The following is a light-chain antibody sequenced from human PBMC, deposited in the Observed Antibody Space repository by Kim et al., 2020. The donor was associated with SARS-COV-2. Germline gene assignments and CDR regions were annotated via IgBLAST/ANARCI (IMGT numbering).Light chain of an antibody. CDR2: GAS. V-gene: IGKV3-15*01. CDR1: QNIGIN. CDR3: QQYGDWPYV. J-gene: IGKJ2*01. Sequence: SVSPGDSATLSCRTSQNIGINLTWYQQKPGQAPRLLIYGASTRATGISDRFSGSGSGTDFTLTISSLQSEDLAVYYCQQYGDWPYVFGQGTKLEI.